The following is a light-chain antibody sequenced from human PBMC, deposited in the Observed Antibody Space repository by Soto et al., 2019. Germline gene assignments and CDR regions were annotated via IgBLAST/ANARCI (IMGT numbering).Light chain of an antibody. J-gene: IGLJ2*01. V-gene: IGLV2-8*01. Sequence: QSALTQPPSASGSPGQSVTISCTGTSSDVGGYNYVSWYQQHPGKAPKLMIYEVSKRPSGVPDRFSGSKSGNTASLTVSGLQAEDEADYYCSSYAGSNSEYVVFGGGTKLTVL. CDR1: SSDVGGYNY. CDR2: EVS. CDR3: SSYAGSNSEYVV.